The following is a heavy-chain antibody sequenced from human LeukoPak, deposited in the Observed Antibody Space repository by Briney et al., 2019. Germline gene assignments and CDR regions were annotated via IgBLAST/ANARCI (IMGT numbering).Heavy chain of an antibody. CDR1: GGSISSYY. V-gene: IGHV4-59*08. J-gene: IGHJ4*02. Sequence: PSETLSLTCTVSGGSISSYYWSWIRQPPGKGLEWIGYIYYSGSTNYNPSLKSRVTISVDTSKNQFSLKLSSVTAADTAVYYCARRSVTAAFDYWGQGTLVTVSS. D-gene: IGHD2-21*02. CDR3: ARRSVTAAFDY. CDR2: IYYSGST.